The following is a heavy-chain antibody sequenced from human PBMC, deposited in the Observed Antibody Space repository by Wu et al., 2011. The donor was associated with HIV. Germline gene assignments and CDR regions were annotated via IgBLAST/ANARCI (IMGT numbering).Heavy chain of an antibody. Sequence: QVQLVQSGAEVKKPGASVKVPCKASGYTFTSYGLSWVRQAPGQGLEWMGWISSYNGNKNYAQKFQGRVTMTTDTSTSTIYMELRSLRSDDTAVYYCARDGVMTGDGSYYYYSGMDVWGQGTTVTVSS. D-gene: IGHD7-27*01. CDR3: ARDGVMTGDGSYYYYSGMDV. V-gene: IGHV1-18*01. CDR2: ISSYNGNK. J-gene: IGHJ6*02. CDR1: GYTFTSYG.